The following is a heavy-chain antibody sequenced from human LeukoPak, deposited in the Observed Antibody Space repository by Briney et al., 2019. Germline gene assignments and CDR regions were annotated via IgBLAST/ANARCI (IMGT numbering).Heavy chain of an antibody. CDR2: ISSSGSTI. V-gene: IGHV3-11*01. CDR3: AGDQGSDYVLFSG. CDR1: GFTFSDYY. D-gene: IGHD4-17*01. Sequence: GGSLRLSCAASGFTFSDYYMSWIRQAPGKGLEWVSYISSSGSTIYYADSAKGRFTISRDNAKNSLYLQMNSLRAEDTAVYYCAGDQGSDYVLFSGWGQGTLVTVSS. J-gene: IGHJ4*02.